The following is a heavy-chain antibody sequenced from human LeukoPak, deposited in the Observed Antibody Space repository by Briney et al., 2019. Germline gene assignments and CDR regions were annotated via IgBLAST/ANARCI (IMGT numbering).Heavy chain of an antibody. J-gene: IGHJ4*02. D-gene: IGHD6-6*01. CDR3: AKETSSSFDY. CDR1: GFTFSSYA. Sequence: GGSLRLSCAASGFTFSSYAMNWVRQAPGKGLEWVSGISNSGGSTHYADSVKGRFTISRDNSKNTLYLQMNSLRAEDTAVYYCAKETSSSFDYWGQGTLVTVSS. CDR2: ISNSGGST. V-gene: IGHV3-23*01.